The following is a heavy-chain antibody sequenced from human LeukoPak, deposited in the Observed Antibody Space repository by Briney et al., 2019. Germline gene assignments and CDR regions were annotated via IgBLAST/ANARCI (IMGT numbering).Heavy chain of an antibody. D-gene: IGHD2-21*02. Sequence: SVKVSCKASGGTFSSYAISWVRQAPGQGLEWMGRIIPIFVIANYAQKFQGRVTITADKSTSTAYMELSSLRSEDTAVYYCASSRDVLTVVFVYWGQGTLVTVSS. CDR3: ASSRDVLTVVFVY. V-gene: IGHV1-69*04. J-gene: IGHJ4*02. CDR1: GGTFSSYA. CDR2: IIPIFVIA.